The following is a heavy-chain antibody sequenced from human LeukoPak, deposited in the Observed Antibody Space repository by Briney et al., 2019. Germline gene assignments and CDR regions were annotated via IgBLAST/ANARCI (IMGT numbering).Heavy chain of an antibody. CDR3: ARDPSGNPYCFDY. J-gene: IGHJ4*02. D-gene: IGHD3-3*01. CDR1: GYSFTSYG. V-gene: IGHV1-18*01. CDR2: INPYNGKT. Sequence: ASVKVPYKPSGYSFTSYGISWVRQAPGQGLEWVGWINPYNGKTNYAQKVQGRVTVTTDTSTSTAYMELRSLRSDDTAVYYCARDPSGNPYCFDYWGQGTLVTVSS.